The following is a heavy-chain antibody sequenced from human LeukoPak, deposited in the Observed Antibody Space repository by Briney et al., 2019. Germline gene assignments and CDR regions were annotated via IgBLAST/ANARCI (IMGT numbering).Heavy chain of an antibody. J-gene: IGHJ4*02. Sequence: ASVKVSCKASGYTFTDYYIHWVRQAPGQGLEWMGWINPNNGGTNSAQKFQGRVTMTRDTSIGTAYMELNRLTYDDTAVYYCGRDRHWNQGNFDYWGQGTLVTVSS. D-gene: IGHD1-1*01. CDR3: GRDRHWNQGNFDY. CDR2: INPNNGGT. V-gene: IGHV1-2*02. CDR1: GYTFTDYY.